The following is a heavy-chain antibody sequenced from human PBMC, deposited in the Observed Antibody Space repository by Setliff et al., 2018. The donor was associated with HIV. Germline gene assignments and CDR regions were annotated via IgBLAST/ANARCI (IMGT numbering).Heavy chain of an antibody. CDR2: MNPNSGVS. CDR1: ATFTNVD. V-gene: IGHV1-8*01. CDR3: ARGKGVGGVIITGGLDV. Sequence: CKASATFTNVDIHWLRRATGQGLEWMGWMNPNSGVSGYGQEFQGRVTMTRDTSISTAYMELSSLTSEDTAVYYCARGKGVGGVIITGGLDVWGKGTTVTVSS. D-gene: IGHD3-10*01. J-gene: IGHJ6*04.